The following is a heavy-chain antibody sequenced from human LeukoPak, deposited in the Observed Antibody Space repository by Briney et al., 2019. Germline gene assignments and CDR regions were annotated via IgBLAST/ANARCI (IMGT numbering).Heavy chain of an antibody. CDR1: GGSITSHY. CDR2: THYSDST. CDR3: ARGAMTILDY. D-gene: IGHD4/OR15-4a*01. J-gene: IGHJ4*02. Sequence: PSETLSLTCTVSGGSITSHYWTWIRQPPGKVLEWIGYTHYSDSTNYNSSLRSRATISIDASKNQFSLRLNSVMAADTAVYYCARGAMTILDYWSQGTLVTVSS. V-gene: IGHV4-59*11.